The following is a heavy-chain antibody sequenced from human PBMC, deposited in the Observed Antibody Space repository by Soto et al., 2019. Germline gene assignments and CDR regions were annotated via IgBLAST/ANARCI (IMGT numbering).Heavy chain of an antibody. CDR3: ARESDYCGGDCYPDY. CDR1: GFTFSSYA. J-gene: IGHJ4*02. Sequence: QVQLVESGGGVVQPGRSLRLSCAASGFTFSSYAMHWVRQAPGKGLEWVAVISYDGSNKYYADSVKGRFTISRDNSKNTLYLQMNSLRGEDTAVYYCARESDYCGGDCYPDYWGQGTLVTVSS. CDR2: ISYDGSNK. D-gene: IGHD2-21*02. V-gene: IGHV3-30-3*01.